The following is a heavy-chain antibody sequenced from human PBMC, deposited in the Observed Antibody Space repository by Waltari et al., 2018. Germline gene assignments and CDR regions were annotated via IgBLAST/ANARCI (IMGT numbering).Heavy chain of an antibody. CDR3: ARGYSSSWRDWYFDL. J-gene: IGHJ2*01. D-gene: IGHD6-13*01. Sequence: QVQLQESGPGLVKPSETLSLTCAVSGYSISSGYYWRWIRQPPGKGLEWIGSIYHSGSTYYNPSLKSRVTISVDTSKNQFSLKLSSVTAADTAVYYCARGYSSSWRDWYFDLWGRGTLVTVSS. CDR2: IYHSGST. V-gene: IGHV4-38-2*01. CDR1: GYSISSGYY.